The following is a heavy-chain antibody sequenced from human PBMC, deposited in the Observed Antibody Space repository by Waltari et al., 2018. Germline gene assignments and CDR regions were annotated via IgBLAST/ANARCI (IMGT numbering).Heavy chain of an antibody. Sequence: QVQLQQWGAGLLKPSETLSLTCAVYGGSFSGYYWSWIRQPPGKGLEWIGEINHSGSTNYNPSLKSRVTISVDTSKNQFSLKLSSVTAADTAVYYCARYYYDSSGEYWYFDLWGRGTLVTVSS. V-gene: IGHV4-34*01. CDR3: ARYYYDSSGEYWYFDL. CDR1: GGSFSGYY. CDR2: INHSGST. D-gene: IGHD3-22*01. J-gene: IGHJ2*01.